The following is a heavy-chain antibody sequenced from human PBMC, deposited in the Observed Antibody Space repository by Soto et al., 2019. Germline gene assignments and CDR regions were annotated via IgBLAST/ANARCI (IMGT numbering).Heavy chain of an antibody. J-gene: IGHJ6*02. CDR3: AKGGSTSRWPYYYGMDV. CDR2: IFYTGST. D-gene: IGHD2-2*01. Sequence: SETLSLTCTVSGGSISSSSWNWIRQAPGKRLEWIGCIFYTGSTNFNPSLESRVAMSLDTSKNQFSLRLSSVTAADTAVYYCAKGGSTSRWPYYYGMDVWGQGTTVTVSS. V-gene: IGHV4-59*08. CDR1: GGSISSSS.